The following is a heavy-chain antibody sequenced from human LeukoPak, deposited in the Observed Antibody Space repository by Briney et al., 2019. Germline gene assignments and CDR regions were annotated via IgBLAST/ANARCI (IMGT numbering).Heavy chain of an antibody. D-gene: IGHD5-12*01. CDR1: GFTFSSYA. V-gene: IGHV3-30*04. CDR3: ARDSASGYDSFHYYYGMDV. J-gene: IGHJ6*02. CDR2: ISYDGSNK. Sequence: PGGSLRLSCAASGFTFSSYAMLWVRQAPGKGLEWVAVISYDGSNKYYADSVKGRFTISRDNSKNTLYLQMNSLRAEDTAVYYCARDSASGYDSFHYYYGMDVWGQGTTVTVSS.